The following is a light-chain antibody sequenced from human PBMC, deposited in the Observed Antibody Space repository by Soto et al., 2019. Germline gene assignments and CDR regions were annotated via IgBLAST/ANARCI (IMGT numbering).Light chain of an antibody. J-gene: IGLJ3*02. V-gene: IGLV2-11*01. CDR2: DVT. Sequence: QSALTQPPSASGSPGQSVTISCTGTSSDVGGYNFVSWYQQHPGKAPKLIIYDVTKRPSGVPDRFSGSKSGNTASLTISGLQAEDESEYYCCSYAGFYTLVFGGGTKLTVL. CDR1: SSDVGGYNF. CDR3: CSYAGFYTLV.